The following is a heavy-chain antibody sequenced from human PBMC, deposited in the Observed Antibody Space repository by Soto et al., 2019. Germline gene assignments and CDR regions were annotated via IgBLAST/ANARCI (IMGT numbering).Heavy chain of an antibody. CDR3: AKAYSGSRFGFDY. V-gene: IGHV3-30-3*01. D-gene: IGHD1-26*01. Sequence: QVQLVESGGGVVQPGRSLRLSCAASGFTFSSYAMHWVRQAPGKGLEWVAVISYDGSNKYYADSVKGRFTISRDNSKNTLYLQMNSLRAEDTAVYYCAKAYSGSRFGFDYWGQGTLVTVSS. CDR1: GFTFSSYA. J-gene: IGHJ4*02. CDR2: ISYDGSNK.